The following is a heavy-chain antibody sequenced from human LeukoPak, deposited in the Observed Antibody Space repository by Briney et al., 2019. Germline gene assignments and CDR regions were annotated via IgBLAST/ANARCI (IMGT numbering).Heavy chain of an antibody. CDR3: ATTTVLLIFGVGPARD. V-gene: IGHV3-21*01. D-gene: IGHD3-3*01. CDR1: GFTFSSYS. Sequence: GGSLRLSCVVSGFTFSSYSMNWVSPAPGKGLEWVSSISSSSSYIYYADSVKGRFTISRDNAKNSLYLQMNSLRAEDTAVYYCATTTVLLIFGVGPARDWGQGTLVTVSS. CDR2: ISSSSSYI. J-gene: IGHJ4*02.